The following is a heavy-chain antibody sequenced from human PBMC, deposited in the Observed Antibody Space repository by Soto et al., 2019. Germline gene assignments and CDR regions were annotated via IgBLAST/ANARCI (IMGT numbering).Heavy chain of an antibody. CDR3: AKDGLYCSGGSCYSAINYCYYYGRDV. V-gene: IGHV3-30*04. CDR2: ISYDGSNK. D-gene: IGHD2-15*01. J-gene: IGHJ6*02. Sequence: QVQLVESGGGVVQPGRSLRLSCAASGFTFSSYAMHWVRQAPGKGLEWVAVISYDGSNKYYADSVKGRFTISRDNSKNTLYLQMNSLRAEDTAVYYCAKDGLYCSGGSCYSAINYCYYYGRDVWGQGTTVTVSS. CDR1: GFTFSSYA.